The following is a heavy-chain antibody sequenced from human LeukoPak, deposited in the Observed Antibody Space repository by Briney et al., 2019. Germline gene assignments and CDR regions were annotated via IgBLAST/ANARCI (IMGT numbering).Heavy chain of an antibody. Sequence: SETLSLTCTVSGGSISSYYWSWIRQPAGKGLEWIGRIYTSGSTNYNPSLKSRVTISVDTSKNQFSLKLSSATAADTAVYYCARDPPGGYYYYMDVWGKGTTVTVSS. J-gene: IGHJ6*03. D-gene: IGHD1-14*01. V-gene: IGHV4-4*07. CDR1: GGSISSYY. CDR3: ARDPPGGYYYYMDV. CDR2: IYTSGST.